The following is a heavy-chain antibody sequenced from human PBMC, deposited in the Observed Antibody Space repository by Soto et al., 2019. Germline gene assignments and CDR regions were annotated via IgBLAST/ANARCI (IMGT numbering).Heavy chain of an antibody. CDR2: FSSAGVT. D-gene: IGHD1-26*01. CDR1: GFTFSNYA. Sequence: EVQLLEAGGGLLQPGGSLRLSCAASGFTFSNYAMSGVRQSPGQVPEWGSTFSSAGVTYYADAVKDRFTISRDNYKNTLYLQMNRLRAEDTAVYYCAKREGNTGSYFDWGQGTLVTVSS. CDR3: AKREGNTGSYFD. J-gene: IGHJ4*02. V-gene: IGHV3-23*01.